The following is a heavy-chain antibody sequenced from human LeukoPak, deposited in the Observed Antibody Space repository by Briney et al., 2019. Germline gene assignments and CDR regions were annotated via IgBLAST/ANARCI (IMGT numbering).Heavy chain of an antibody. CDR2: FDPEDGET. J-gene: IGHJ5*02. CDR1: GYTLTELS. V-gene: IGHV1-24*01. Sequence: ASVKVSCKVSGYTLTELSIHWVRQAPGKGLEWMGGFDPEDGETIYAQKFQGRVTMTEDTSTDTAYMELSSLRSEDTAVYYCATARGRYSSSWYAGGWFDPWGQGTLVTVSS. CDR3: ATARGRYSSSWYAGGWFDP. D-gene: IGHD6-13*01.